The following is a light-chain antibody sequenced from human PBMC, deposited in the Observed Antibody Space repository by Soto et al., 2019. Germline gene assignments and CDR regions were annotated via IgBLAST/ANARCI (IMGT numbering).Light chain of an antibody. J-gene: IGKJ1*01. CDR2: LGS. CDR3: MQALQTPWT. Sequence: DIVMTQSPLSLPVTPGEAASISCRSSQSVLNSDGYNRMDWYLQKPGRSPQLLIYLGSNRASGVPDRFSGSGSGTDITLTMNRVEAEDVAVYYCMQALQTPWTFGQGTKVEIK. CDR1: QSVLNSDGYNR. V-gene: IGKV2-28*01.